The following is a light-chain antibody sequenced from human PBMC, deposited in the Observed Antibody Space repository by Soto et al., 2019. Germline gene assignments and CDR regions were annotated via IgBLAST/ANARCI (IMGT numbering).Light chain of an antibody. CDR1: QSVSSY. J-gene: IGKJ1*01. CDR3: QQYNNWPQT. CDR2: GAS. V-gene: IGKV3D-15*01. Sequence: EIVLTQSPATLSVSPWERATLSCRASQSVSSYLAWYQQKPGQAPRLLIYGASNRATGIPDRFSGSGSGTEFTLTISSLQSEDLAVYYCQQYNNWPQTFGQGTKVDI.